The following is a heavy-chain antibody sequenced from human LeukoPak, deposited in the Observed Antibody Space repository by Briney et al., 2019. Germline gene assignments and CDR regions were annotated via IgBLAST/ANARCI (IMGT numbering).Heavy chain of an antibody. V-gene: IGHV4-39*01. CDR3: ARHISRETIDY. Sequence: SETLSLTCTVSGGSLSSNSYFWGWIRQPPGKVLDWIGIIYYSGSTYYNPSLKSRITISVDTSKKHVSLKLSSDTAADTAIYNCARHISRETIDYWGQGTLVTVSS. J-gene: IGHJ4*02. CDR1: GGSLSSNSYF. D-gene: IGHD1-14*01. CDR2: IYYSGST.